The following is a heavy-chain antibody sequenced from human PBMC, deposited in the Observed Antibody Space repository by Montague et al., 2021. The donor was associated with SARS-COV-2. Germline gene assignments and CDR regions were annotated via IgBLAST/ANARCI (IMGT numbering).Heavy chain of an antibody. CDR3: ARGSGHYYSPFDN. D-gene: IGHD2-15*01. Sequence: SETLSLTCTVSGGSISTYPWSWIQQPAGKALEWIGRVHSNGDTTYNPSLKSRVTVSVDTSKNQFSLKMTSVTAADTAMYYCARGSGHYYSPFDNWGQGNLVTVSS. CDR2: VHSNGDT. J-gene: IGHJ4*02. CDR1: GGSISTYP. V-gene: IGHV4-4*07.